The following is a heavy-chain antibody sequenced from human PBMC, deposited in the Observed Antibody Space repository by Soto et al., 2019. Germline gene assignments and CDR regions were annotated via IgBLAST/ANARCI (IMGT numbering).Heavy chain of an antibody. Sequence: GGSLRLSCAASGFTFSSYAMSWVRQAPGKGLEWVSAISGSGGCTYYADSVKGRFTISRDNSKNTLYLQMNSLRAEDTAVYYCANLREITRGAFDIWGQGTMVTVSS. J-gene: IGHJ3*02. V-gene: IGHV3-23*01. CDR2: ISGSGGCT. CDR1: GFTFSSYA. CDR3: ANLREITRGAFDI.